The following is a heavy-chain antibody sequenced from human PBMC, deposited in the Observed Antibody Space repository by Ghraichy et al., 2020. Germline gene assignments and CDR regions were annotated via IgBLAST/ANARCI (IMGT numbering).Heavy chain of an antibody. V-gene: IGHV3-30-3*01. D-gene: IGHD4-11*01. Sequence: GGSLILSCAGSGVTFSNYALHWVRQAPGKGLEWLAVISYGGDKIYYGGSVEGRFTISGDSSINTIYLQMNSVRPDDTGVYYCARAVHGAGLQDAFDIWGQGTMVTVSS. CDR2: ISYGGDKI. J-gene: IGHJ3*02. CDR1: GVTFSNYA. CDR3: ARAVHGAGLQDAFDI.